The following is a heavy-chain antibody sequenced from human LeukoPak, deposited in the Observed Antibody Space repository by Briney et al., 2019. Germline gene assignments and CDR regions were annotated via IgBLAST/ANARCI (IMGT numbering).Heavy chain of an antibody. Sequence: SETLSLTCTVSGGSISNNNYYWGWIHQPPGKGLEWIGTIYYSGSTYYNPSLKSRVTISVDTSRNQFSLKLSSVTAADTAVYYCARRSYYDSSGYYYYWGQGTLVTVSS. V-gene: IGHV4-39*01. D-gene: IGHD3-22*01. CDR3: ARRSYYDSSGYYYY. J-gene: IGHJ4*02. CDR2: IYYSGST. CDR1: GGSISNNNYY.